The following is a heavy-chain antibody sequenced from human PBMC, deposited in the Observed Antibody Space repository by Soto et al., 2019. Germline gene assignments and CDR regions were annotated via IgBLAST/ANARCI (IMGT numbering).Heavy chain of an antibody. Sequence: QVQLQQWGAGLLKPSETLSLTCAVYGGSFSGYYWTWSRQSPEKGLEWIGEVNHSGTTYYNPSLKTRVTISVHTPKNQFSLKMSSVTAADTAVYYCARGIGYCSSINCYSSRRLRCDSWGQGTLVTVSS. D-gene: IGHD2-2*01. J-gene: IGHJ4*02. CDR1: GGSFSGYY. V-gene: IGHV4-34*01. CDR3: ARGIGYCSSINCYSSRRLRCDS. CDR2: VNHSGTT.